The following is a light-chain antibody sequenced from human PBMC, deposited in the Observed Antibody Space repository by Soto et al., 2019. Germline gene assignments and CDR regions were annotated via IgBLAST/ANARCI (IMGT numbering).Light chain of an antibody. Sequence: QSALTQPASVSGSPGQSITISCTGTSSDVGGYNYVSWYQQHPGKAPKLMIYEVSNRPSGVSNRFYGSKSGNPASLTISGLQSADDADYYCSSYTSSSTLVFGTGTKLTVL. J-gene: IGLJ1*01. V-gene: IGLV2-14*01. CDR1: SSDVGGYNY. CDR3: SSYTSSSTLV. CDR2: EVS.